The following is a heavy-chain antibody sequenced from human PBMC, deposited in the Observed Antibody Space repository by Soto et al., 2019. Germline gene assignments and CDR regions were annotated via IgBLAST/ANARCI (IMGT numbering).Heavy chain of an antibody. V-gene: IGHV1-69*01. CDR3: ARDQAYCSGGSCYSPFDY. Sequence: QVQLVQSGAEVKKPGSSVKVSCKASGGTFSSYAISWVRQAPGQGLEWMGGIIPIFGTANYAQKFQGRVTITEDESTSTDYMELSSLRSEDTAVYYWARDQAYCSGGSCYSPFDYWGQGTLVTVSS. D-gene: IGHD2-15*01. CDR2: IIPIFGTA. CDR1: GGTFSSYA. J-gene: IGHJ4*02.